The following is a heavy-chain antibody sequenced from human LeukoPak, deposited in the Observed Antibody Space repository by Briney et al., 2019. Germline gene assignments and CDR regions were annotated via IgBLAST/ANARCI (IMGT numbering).Heavy chain of an antibody. D-gene: IGHD5-18*01. V-gene: IGHV3-48*03. CDR3: ARDQGTAMAPYYFDY. CDR2: ISDTGSSI. J-gene: IGHJ4*02. Sequence: GGSLRLSCAASGFTLSSYEMNWVRQTPGKGLEWVSYISDTGSSIYYADSVKGRFTIFRDNAKNSLYLQMNSLRVEDTAIYYCARDQGTAMAPYYFDYWGQGTLVTVSS. CDR1: GFTLSSYE.